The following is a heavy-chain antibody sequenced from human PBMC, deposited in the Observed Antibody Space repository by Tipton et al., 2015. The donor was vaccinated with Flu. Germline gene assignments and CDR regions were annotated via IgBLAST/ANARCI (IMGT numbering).Heavy chain of an antibody. Sequence: SLRLSCAASGFTFSSYGMHWVRQAPGKGLEWVAVIWYDGSNKYYADSVEGRFTISRDNSKNTLYLQMNSLRAEDTAVYYCARDLPGNYMDVWGKGTTVTVSS. CDR2: IWYDGSNK. D-gene: IGHD1-26*01. J-gene: IGHJ6*03. CDR3: ARDLPGNYMDV. V-gene: IGHV3-33*01. CDR1: GFTFSSYG.